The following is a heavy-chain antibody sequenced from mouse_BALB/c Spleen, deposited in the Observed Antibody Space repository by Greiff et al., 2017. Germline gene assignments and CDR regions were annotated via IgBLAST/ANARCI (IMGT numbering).Heavy chain of an antibody. CDR3: ARWRGAY. J-gene: IGHJ3*01. CDR1: GFTFSSYG. Sequence: EVQGVESGGGLVQPGGSLKLSCAASGFTFSSYGMSWVRQTPDKRLELVATINSNGGSTYYPDSVKGRFTISRDNAKNTLYLQMSSLKSEDTAMYYCARWRGAYWGQGTLVTVSA. V-gene: IGHV5-6-3*01. CDR2: INSNGGST.